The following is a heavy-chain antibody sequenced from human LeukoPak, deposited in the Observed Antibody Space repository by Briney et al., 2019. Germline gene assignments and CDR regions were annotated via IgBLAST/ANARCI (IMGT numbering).Heavy chain of an antibody. CDR1: GYTFTGYY. D-gene: IGHD2-2*01. Sequence: GASVKVSCKASGYTFTGYYMHWVRQAPGQGLEWMGWINPNSGGTNYAQKFQGRVTMTRDTSISTAYMELSRLRSDDAAVYYCARDRVGRIVVVPAAKGYNWFDPWGQGILVTVSS. CDR3: ARDRVGRIVVVPAAKGYNWFDP. V-gene: IGHV1-2*02. J-gene: IGHJ5*02. CDR2: INPNSGGT.